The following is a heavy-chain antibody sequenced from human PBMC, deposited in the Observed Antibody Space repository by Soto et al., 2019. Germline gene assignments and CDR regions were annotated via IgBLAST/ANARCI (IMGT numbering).Heavy chain of an antibody. CDR2: ISSSSSTI. D-gene: IGHD2-8*01. J-gene: IGHJ6*03. CDR1: GFTFSSYS. Sequence: GGSLRLSCAASGFTFSSYSMNWVRQAPGKGLEWVSYISSSSSTIYYADSVKGRFNISRDNAKNSLYLQMNSLRAEDTAVYYCARANGTRGYYYYYMDVWGKGTTVTVSS. V-gene: IGHV3-48*01. CDR3: ARANGTRGYYYYYMDV.